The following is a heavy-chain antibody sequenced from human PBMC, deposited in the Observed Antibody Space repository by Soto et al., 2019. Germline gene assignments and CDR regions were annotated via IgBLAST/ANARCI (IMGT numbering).Heavy chain of an antibody. CDR3: ARDNYYDSSGYPMAVLDY. CDR2: INHSGST. D-gene: IGHD3-22*01. Sequence: QVQLQQWGAGLLKPSETLSLTCAVYGGSFSGYYWSWIRQPPGKGLEWIGEINHSGSTNYNPSLKSRVTISVDTSKNQFSLKLSSVTAADTAVYYCARDNYYDSSGYPMAVLDYWGQGTLVTVSS. J-gene: IGHJ4*02. V-gene: IGHV4-34*01. CDR1: GGSFSGYY.